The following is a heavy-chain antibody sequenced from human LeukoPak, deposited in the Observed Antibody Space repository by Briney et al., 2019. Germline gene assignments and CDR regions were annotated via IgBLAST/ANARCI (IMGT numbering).Heavy chain of an antibody. CDR1: GFTFSSYS. Sequence: NPGGSLRLSCAASGFTFSSYSMNWVRQAPGKGLGWVSSISSSSSYIYYADSVKGRFTISRDNAKNSLYLQMNSLRAEDTAVYYCASLGVTTFDYWGQGTLVTVSS. D-gene: IGHD3-10*01. V-gene: IGHV3-21*01. CDR3: ASLGVTTFDY. J-gene: IGHJ4*02. CDR2: ISSSSSYI.